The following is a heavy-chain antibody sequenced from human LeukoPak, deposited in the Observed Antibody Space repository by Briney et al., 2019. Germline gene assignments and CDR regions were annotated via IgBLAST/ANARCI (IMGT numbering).Heavy chain of an antibody. CDR2: TTNKANSYTT. Sequence: GGSLRLSCAASGFTFSDHFMDWVRQAPGKWLEWVGRTTNKANSYTTQYAASAKGRFTISRDDSKNSLYLQMNSLKTEDTAVYYCARSYSSGWYSDFWGQGTLVTVSS. V-gene: IGHV3-72*01. CDR3: ARSYSSGWYSDF. D-gene: IGHD6-19*01. CDR1: GFTFSDHF. J-gene: IGHJ4*02.